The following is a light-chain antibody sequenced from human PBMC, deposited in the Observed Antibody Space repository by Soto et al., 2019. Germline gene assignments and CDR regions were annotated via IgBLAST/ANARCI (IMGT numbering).Light chain of an antibody. Sequence: DIQTTQAPSTLSRPLLPRLTITRRASQGIDSTFAWYQQKPGKVPKLLIYAASSLQSGVPSRFSGSGSGTDFTLTISSLQPEDFATYYCQQLHDYPITFEQGTQREIK. CDR2: AAS. CDR1: QGIDST. J-gene: IGKJ5*01. V-gene: IGKV1-9*01. CDR3: QQLHDYPIT.